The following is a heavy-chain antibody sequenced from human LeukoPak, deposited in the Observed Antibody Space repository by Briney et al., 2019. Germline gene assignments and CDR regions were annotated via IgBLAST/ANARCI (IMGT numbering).Heavy chain of an antibody. CDR2: IRHDGTNK. J-gene: IGHJ4*02. CDR3: AREGDGYNSPIDY. D-gene: IGHD5-24*01. CDR1: GFAFNDYG. Sequence: GGSLRLSCAGSGFAFNDYGMSWVRQAPGQGLKGVASIRHDGTNKFYADSVKGRFTISRDNSRNTLFLQMNSLSIEDTAVYYCAREGDGYNSPIDYWGQGTLVTVSS. V-gene: IGHV3-30*02.